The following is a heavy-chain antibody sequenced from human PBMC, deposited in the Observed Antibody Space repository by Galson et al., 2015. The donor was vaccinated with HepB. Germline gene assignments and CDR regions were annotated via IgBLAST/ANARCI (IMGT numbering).Heavy chain of an antibody. CDR2: INAGNGNT. Sequence: SVKVSCKASGYTFTSYAMHWVRQAPGQRLEWMGWINAGNGNTKYSQKFQGRVTITRDTSASTAYMELSSLRSEDTAVYYCARESVAAPYYFDYWGQGTLVTVSS. D-gene: IGHD6-19*01. J-gene: IGHJ4*02. V-gene: IGHV1-3*01. CDR3: ARESVAAPYYFDY. CDR1: GYTFTSYA.